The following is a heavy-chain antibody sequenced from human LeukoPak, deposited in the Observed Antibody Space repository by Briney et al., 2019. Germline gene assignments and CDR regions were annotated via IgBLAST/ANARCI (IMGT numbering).Heavy chain of an antibody. J-gene: IGHJ4*02. V-gene: IGHV3-48*04. D-gene: IGHD3-9*01. CDR2: ISSSGSTI. CDR3: ARIYDTLTGYYNVNDY. Sequence: GGSLRLSCAASGFSFSSYWMSWVRQAPGKGLEWVSYISSSGSTIYYADSVKGRFTISRDNAKNSLYLQMNSLRAADTAVYYCARIYDTLTGYYNVNDYWGQGTLVTVSS. CDR1: GFSFSSYW.